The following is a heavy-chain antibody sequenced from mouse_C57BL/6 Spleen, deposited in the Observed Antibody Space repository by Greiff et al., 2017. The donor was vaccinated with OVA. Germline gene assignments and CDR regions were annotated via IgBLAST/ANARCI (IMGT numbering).Heavy chain of an antibody. V-gene: IGHV5-9-1*02. J-gene: IGHJ4*01. CDR3: TREDGGYAMDY. Sequence: EVKVVESGEGLVKPGGSLKLSCAASGFTFSSYAMSWVRQTPEKRLEWVAYISSGGDYIYYADTVKGRFTISRDNARNTLYLQMSSLKSEDTAMYYCTREDGGYAMDYWGQGTSVTVSS. CDR2: ISSGGDYI. D-gene: IGHD2-3*01. CDR1: GFTFSSYA.